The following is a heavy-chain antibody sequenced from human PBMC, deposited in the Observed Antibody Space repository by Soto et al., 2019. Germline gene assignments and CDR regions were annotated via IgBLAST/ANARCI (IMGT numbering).Heavy chain of an antibody. Sequence: SETQSLTCTVSGGTISSSSYYWGWIRQPPGKGLEWIGSIYYSGSTYYNPSLKSRVTISVDTSKNQFSLKLSSVTAADTAVYYCARVGLVVVAATRFDPWGQGTLVTVSS. CDR3: ARVGLVVVAATRFDP. J-gene: IGHJ5*02. V-gene: IGHV4-39*01. D-gene: IGHD2-15*01. CDR2: IYYSGST. CDR1: GGTISSSSYY.